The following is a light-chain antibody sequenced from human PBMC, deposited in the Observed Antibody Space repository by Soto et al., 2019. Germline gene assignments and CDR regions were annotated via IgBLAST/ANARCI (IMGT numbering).Light chain of an antibody. CDR3: QQSYSPPPIT. J-gene: IGKJ5*01. CDR2: AAS. CDR1: QTISNY. V-gene: IGKV1-39*01. Sequence: DIQMTQSPSSLSASVGDRVTITCRASQTISNYLNWYQKKPGKAPKLLIYAASTLQRGVPSRFSGSGSGTDFTLTIGSLQPEDSATYYCQQSYSPPPITFGQGTRLEMK.